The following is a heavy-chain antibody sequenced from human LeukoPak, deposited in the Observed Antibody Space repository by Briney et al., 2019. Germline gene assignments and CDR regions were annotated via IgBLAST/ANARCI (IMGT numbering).Heavy chain of an antibody. D-gene: IGHD3-9*01. V-gene: IGHV3-23*01. CDR3: ARSYDILTGYYHYYGMDV. CDR1: GFTFSTYA. CDR2: ISGGGDST. Sequence: GGSLRLSCAASGFTFSTYAVNWVRRAPGKGLEWVSTISGGGDSTYYADSVKGRFTISRDNSKDTLYLQMNSLRDEDTAVYYCARSYDILTGYYHYYGMDVWGQGTTVTVSS. J-gene: IGHJ6*02.